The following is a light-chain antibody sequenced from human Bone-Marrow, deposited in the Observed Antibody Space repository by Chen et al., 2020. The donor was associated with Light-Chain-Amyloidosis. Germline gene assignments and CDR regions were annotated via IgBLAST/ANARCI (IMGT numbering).Light chain of an antibody. CDR2: DAF. V-gene: IGKV1-6*01. CDR3: LQEYIYPRT. Sequence: IQMTQSPSSLPASVGDRVTISCRASQDIRNDVGWYQQKPGKAPKPLIYDAFVLHSGVPSRFSGSASGTDFTLTISSLQPEDFATYYCLQEYIYPRTVGGGTKVEIQ. J-gene: IGKJ4*01. CDR1: QDIRND.